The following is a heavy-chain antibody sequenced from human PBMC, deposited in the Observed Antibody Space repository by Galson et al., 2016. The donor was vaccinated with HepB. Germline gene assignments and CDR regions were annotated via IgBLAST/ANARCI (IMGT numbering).Heavy chain of an antibody. D-gene: IGHD3-16*02. CDR2: IGVGSGDI. J-gene: IGHJ5*01. Sequence: SVKVSCKASGFTFSSSTVQWVRQARGQRLEWIGWIGVGSGDINYAQKFQERVTITSDTSTSTAYMELSSLRPEDTAVYYCAADYHDTYFDSWGQGTLVTVSS. CDR1: GFTFSSST. V-gene: IGHV1-58*01. CDR3: AADYHDTYFDS.